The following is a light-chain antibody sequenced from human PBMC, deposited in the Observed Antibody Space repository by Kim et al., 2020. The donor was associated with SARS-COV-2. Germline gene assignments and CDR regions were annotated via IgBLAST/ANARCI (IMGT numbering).Light chain of an antibody. J-gene: IGLJ3*02. CDR1: NNNVGEQG. Sequence: RQPATPACTGNNNNVGEQGAAWLQKHQGHPPKLLSYRNNNRPSGISDRVSASRSENTASLTIAGLQPEDEADYYCSAWDSSLNAWVFGGGTQLTVL. CDR3: SAWDSSLNAWV. V-gene: IGLV10-54*01. CDR2: RNN.